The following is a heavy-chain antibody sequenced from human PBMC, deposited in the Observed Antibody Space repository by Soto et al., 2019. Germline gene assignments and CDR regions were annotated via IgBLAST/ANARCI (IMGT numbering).Heavy chain of an antibody. CDR2: IYYSGST. Sequence: SETLCLTCTVAGGSISGSSCYWGWIRQPPGKGLEWIGYIYYSGSTNYNPSLKSRVTISVDTSKNQFSLKLSSVTAADTAVYYCARSGDYYGSGSYPDAFDIWGQGTMVTVSS. V-gene: IGHV4-61*05. CDR1: GGSISGSSCY. D-gene: IGHD3-10*01. CDR3: ARSGDYYGSGSYPDAFDI. J-gene: IGHJ3*02.